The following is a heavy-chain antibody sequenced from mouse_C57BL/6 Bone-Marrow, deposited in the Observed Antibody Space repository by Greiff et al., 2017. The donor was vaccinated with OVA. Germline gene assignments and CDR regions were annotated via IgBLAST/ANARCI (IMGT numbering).Heavy chain of an antibody. CDR2: ISDGGSYT. CDR1: GFTFSSYA. D-gene: IGHD1-1*01. V-gene: IGHV5-4*01. J-gene: IGHJ2*01. Sequence: EVQGVESGGGLVKPEGSLKLSCAASGFTFSSYAMSWVRQTPEKRLEWVATISDGGSYTYYPDNVKGRFTISRDNAKNNLYLQMSHLKSEDTAMYYCAREGYYGSSYYFDYWGQGTTLTVSS. CDR3: AREGYYGSSYYFDY.